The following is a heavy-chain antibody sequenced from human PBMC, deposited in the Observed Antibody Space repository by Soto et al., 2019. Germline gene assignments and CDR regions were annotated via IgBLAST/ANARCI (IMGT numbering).Heavy chain of an antibody. CDR3: ARGGCSGGSCLSLWDY. D-gene: IGHD2-15*01. V-gene: IGHV1-69*13. Sequence: EASVKVSCQASGGTFSSYAISWVRQAPGQGLEWMGGIIPIFGTANYAQKFQGRVTITADESTSTAYMELSSLRSEDTAVYYCARGGCSGGSCLSLWDYWGQGTLVTVSS. J-gene: IGHJ4*02. CDR1: GGTFSSYA. CDR2: IIPIFGTA.